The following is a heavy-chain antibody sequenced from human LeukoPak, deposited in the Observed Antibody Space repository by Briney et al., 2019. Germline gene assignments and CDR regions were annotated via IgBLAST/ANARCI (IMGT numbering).Heavy chain of an antibody. CDR3: AREAATWNSAFKSYYYYDMDV. V-gene: IGHV1-18*01. J-gene: IGHJ6*03. CDR1: GYTFTVYG. Sequence: ASVKVSCKASGYTFTVYGISWVRQAPGQGRERMGWISAYNGDTNYAQKLQGRVTMTTDTSTSTAYMELRSLRSDDTAVYYCAREAATWNSAFKSYYYYDMDVWGKGTTVTVSS. D-gene: IGHD1-7*01. CDR2: ISAYNGDT.